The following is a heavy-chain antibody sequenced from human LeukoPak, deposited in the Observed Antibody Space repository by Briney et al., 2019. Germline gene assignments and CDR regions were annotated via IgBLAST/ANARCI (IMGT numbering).Heavy chain of an antibody. CDR2: VYISGST. D-gene: IGHD5-12*01. V-gene: IGHV4-4*09. J-gene: IGHJ4*02. CDR1: LGSISNYY. Sequence: SGALSLTCSVSLGSISNYYWSWIRPPPGKGLEWIGYVYISGSTNYKPSLRSRVTIALDRSKRQFSLKLSSVTAADKGVYYCARIPLGYSGAYYFDSWGQGTLVTVSS. CDR3: ARIPLGYSGAYYFDS.